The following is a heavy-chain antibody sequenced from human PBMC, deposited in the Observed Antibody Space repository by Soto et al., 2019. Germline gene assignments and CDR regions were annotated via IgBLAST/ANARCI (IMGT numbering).Heavy chain of an antibody. J-gene: IGHJ4*02. Sequence: GGSLRLSFTASRVPFSSYGMHWVRPAPGKGLEWVAVISHDGSNKYYADSVKGRFTISRDNSKNTLYLQMNSLRAEDTAVYYCAKDDNYDYVWGTYRSLYFDYWGRGTLVNLSS. V-gene: IGHV3-30*18. CDR3: AKDDNYDYVWGTYRSLYFDY. CDR1: RVPFSSYG. CDR2: ISHDGSNK. D-gene: IGHD3-16*02.